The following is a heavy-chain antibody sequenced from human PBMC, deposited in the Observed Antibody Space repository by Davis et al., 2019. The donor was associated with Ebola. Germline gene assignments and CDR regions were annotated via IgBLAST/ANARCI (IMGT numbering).Heavy chain of an antibody. CDR2: IRSKANSYAT. CDR1: GFTFSGSD. J-gene: IGHJ4*02. D-gene: IGHD3-16*01. CDR3: AREAAGGWGYFDY. V-gene: IGHV3-73*01. Sequence: GGSLRLSCAASGFTFSGSDMHWVRQASGKGLEWVGRIRSKANSYATAYAASVKGRFTISRDDSKNTAYLQMNSLKTEDTAVYYCAREAAGGWGYFDYWGQGTLVTVSS.